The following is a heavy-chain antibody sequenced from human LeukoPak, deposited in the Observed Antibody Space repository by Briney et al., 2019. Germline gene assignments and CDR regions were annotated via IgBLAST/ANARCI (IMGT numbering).Heavy chain of an antibody. V-gene: IGHV3-9*01. CDR3: AKGRGYYFDY. CDR1: GFTFDDYA. D-gene: IGHD3-10*01. CDR2: ISWNSGSI. J-gene: IGHJ4*02. Sequence: GRSLRLSCAASGFTFDDYAMHWDRQAPGKGLEWVSGISWNSGSIGYADSVKGRFTISRDNAKNSLYLQMNSLRAEDTALYYCAKGRGYYFDYWGQGTLVTVSS.